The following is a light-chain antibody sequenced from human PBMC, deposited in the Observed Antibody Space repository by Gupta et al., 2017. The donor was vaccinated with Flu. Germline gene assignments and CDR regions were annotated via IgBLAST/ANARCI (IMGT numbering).Light chain of an antibody. J-gene: IGKJ4*01. Sequence: IVMTQPPATLSVSSGGRATLTCRASQSVSNKLAWYQRKPGQAPRLLIYGASTRATGIPARFSGSGSGTDFTLTISSLQSEDFAIYYCQKYNNWPFTFGGGTKVEIK. CDR3: QKYNNWPFT. CDR2: GAS. CDR1: QSVSNK. V-gene: IGKV3-15*01.